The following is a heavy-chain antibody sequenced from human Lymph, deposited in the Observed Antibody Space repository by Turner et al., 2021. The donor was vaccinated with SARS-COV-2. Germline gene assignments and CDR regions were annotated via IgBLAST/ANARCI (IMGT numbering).Heavy chain of an antibody. CDR2: IYIGGST. Sequence: EVQLVESGGGLIQPGGSLRLSCAASGLTVSSNYMTWVRQSPGKGLDWFSRIYIGGSTYYADSVKVRFTISRDKSKYTLYLQMNSLRAVDTAVYYCSRVLPYGDYFDYWGQGTLVTVSS. CDR1: GLTVSSNY. D-gene: IGHD4-17*01. V-gene: IGHV3-53*01. CDR3: SRVLPYGDYFDY. J-gene: IGHJ4*02.